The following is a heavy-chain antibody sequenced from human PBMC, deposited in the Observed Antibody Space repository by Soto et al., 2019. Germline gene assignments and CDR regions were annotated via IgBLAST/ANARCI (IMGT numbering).Heavy chain of an antibody. CDR2: FIPIIGLA. Sequence: QVQLVQSGAEVKKPGSSVIVSCKASGGSFNSHSINWVRQAPGQGLQWVGRFIPIIGLANYAQSFQGRVTITADKSTSTAYMELSSLGSDDTAVYYCARPSSHTATTGTFNYWGQGTPVTVSS. CDR1: GGSFNSHS. CDR3: ARPSSHTATTGTFNY. J-gene: IGHJ4*02. V-gene: IGHV1-69*02. D-gene: IGHD1-1*01.